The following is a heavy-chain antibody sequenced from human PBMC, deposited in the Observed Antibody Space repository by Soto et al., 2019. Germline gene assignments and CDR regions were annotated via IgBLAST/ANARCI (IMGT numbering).Heavy chain of an antibody. D-gene: IGHD1-1*01. J-gene: IGHJ4*02. CDR3: SKEAEESVNEPIPGDC. CDR2: ISGSGRMT. Sequence: EAQLVESGGDLVQPRGSLRLSCAASGFTFRNFAMTWVRQAPGKGLEWVSGISGSGRMTYYAHSVKGRFTVSRDNSTNSLYLQMDSLRAEDTAVYYCSKEAEESVNEPIPGDCWGQGTVVTVSS. CDR1: GFTFRNFA. V-gene: IGHV3-23*04.